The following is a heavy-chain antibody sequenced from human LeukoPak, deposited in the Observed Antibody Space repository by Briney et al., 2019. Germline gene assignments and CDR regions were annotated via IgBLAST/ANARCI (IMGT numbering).Heavy chain of an antibody. D-gene: IGHD4-23*01. CDR3: ARPRNPMVVTPTSRTYFFDS. CDR2: INPNSGGT. Sequence: ASVKVSCKASGYTFTGYYMHWVRQAPGQGLEGMGWINPNSGGTNFAQKFQGRVTVTRDTSISVVYMELSRLRSDDTAVYYCARPRNPMVVTPTSRTYFFDSWGQGTLVTVSS. V-gene: IGHV1-2*02. CDR1: GYTFTGYY. J-gene: IGHJ4*02.